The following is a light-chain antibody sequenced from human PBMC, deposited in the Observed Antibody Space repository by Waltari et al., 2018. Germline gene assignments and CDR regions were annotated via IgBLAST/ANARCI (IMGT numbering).Light chain of an antibody. CDR3: QQYGSSPRT. CDR1: QSVSSSY. CDR2: GAS. Sequence: IVLTQSPGTLSLYPGDRATLSCRASQSVSSSYLAWYQQKPGQAPRLLIYGASSRATGIPDRFSGSGSGTDFTLTISRLEPEDFAVYYCQQYGSSPRTFGQGTKVEIK. V-gene: IGKV3-20*01. J-gene: IGKJ1*01.